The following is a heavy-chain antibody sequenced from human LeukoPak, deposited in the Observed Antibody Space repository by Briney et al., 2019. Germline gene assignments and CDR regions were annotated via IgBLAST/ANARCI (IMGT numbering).Heavy chain of an antibody. D-gene: IGHD5-18*01. V-gene: IGHV4-61*02. Sequence: SETLSLTRTVSGGSISSGSYYWSWIRQPAGKGLEWIGRIYTSGSTNYNPSLKSRVTISVDTSKNQFSLKLSSVTAADTAVYYCARYGGYSYGYDYWGQGTLVTVSS. CDR1: GGSISSGSYY. J-gene: IGHJ4*02. CDR2: IYTSGST. CDR3: ARYGGYSYGYDY.